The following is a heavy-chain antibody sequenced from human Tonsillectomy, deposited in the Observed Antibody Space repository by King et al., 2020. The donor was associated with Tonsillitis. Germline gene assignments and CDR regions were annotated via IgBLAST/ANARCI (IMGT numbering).Heavy chain of an antibody. V-gene: IGHV1-69*01. CDR1: GGTFSSYA. D-gene: IGHD3-10*01. J-gene: IGHJ4*02. CDR3: ARGYGSGTYYRPVDY. CDR2: IIPIFGTA. Sequence: VQLVESGAEVKKPGSSVKVSCKASGGTFSSYAISWVRQAPGQGLEWMGGIIPIFGTANYAQKFRGRVTITADESTSTVNMELSSLRSEDTAVYYCARGYGSGTYYRPVDYWGQGTLVTVSS.